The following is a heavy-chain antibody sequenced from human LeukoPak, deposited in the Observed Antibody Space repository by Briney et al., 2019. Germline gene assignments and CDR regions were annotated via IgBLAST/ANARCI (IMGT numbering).Heavy chain of an antibody. D-gene: IGHD4-11*01. CDR2: IYYSGST. J-gene: IGHJ4*02. CDR3: ARFRTLTTHFDY. CDR1: GGSISSSGYY. Sequence: SETLSLTCTVSGGSISSSGYYWGWIRQPPGKGLEWIGTIYYSGSTYYNPSLKSRVTISVDTSKNQFSLKLSSVTAADAAVYYCARFRTLTTHFDYWGQGTLVTVSS. V-gene: IGHV4-39*01.